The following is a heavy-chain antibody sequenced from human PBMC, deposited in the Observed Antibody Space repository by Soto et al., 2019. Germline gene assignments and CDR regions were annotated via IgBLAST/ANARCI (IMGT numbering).Heavy chain of an antibody. Sequence: EVQLLESGGGLVQPGGSLRLSCAASAFTFSTYAMSWVRQAPGKGLEWVSGTGFNGASTYYADSVKGRFTISRDNSKNMLYLQMNSLRVEDTAVYYCAKGTCINAVCYLRHGVDVWGQGTTVTVSS. CDR2: TGFNGAST. CDR1: AFTFSTYA. D-gene: IGHD2-8*01. V-gene: IGHV3-23*01. J-gene: IGHJ6*02. CDR3: AKGTCINAVCYLRHGVDV.